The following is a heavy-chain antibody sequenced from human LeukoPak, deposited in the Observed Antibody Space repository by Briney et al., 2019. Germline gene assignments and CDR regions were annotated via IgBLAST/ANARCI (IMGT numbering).Heavy chain of an antibody. CDR1: GGSISSYY. J-gene: IGHJ6*03. Sequence: SETLSLTCTVSGGSISSYYWSWIRQPPGKGLEWIGYIYYSGSTNYNPSLKSRVTISVDTSKNQSSLKLSSVTAADTAVYYCARESGTLDYYYYYYMDVWGKGTTVTVS. D-gene: IGHD1-1*01. CDR3: ARESGTLDYYYYYYMDV. CDR2: IYYSGST. V-gene: IGHV4-59*01.